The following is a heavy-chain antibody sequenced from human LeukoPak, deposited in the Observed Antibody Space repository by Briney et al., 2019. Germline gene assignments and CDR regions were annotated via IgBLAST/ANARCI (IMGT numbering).Heavy chain of an antibody. Sequence: ASVTVSCKASGYTCTSYAMNWVRQAPGQRLEWVGWINTNTGNSTYTQGFTGRFVFSLDTSVSTAYLQISSLKAEDTAVYYCARLSYGSLGYYYYGMDVWGQGTTVTVSS. J-gene: IGHJ6*02. D-gene: IGHD5-18*01. CDR1: GYTCTSYA. V-gene: IGHV7-4-1*02. CDR2: INTNTGNS. CDR3: ARLSYGSLGYYYYGMDV.